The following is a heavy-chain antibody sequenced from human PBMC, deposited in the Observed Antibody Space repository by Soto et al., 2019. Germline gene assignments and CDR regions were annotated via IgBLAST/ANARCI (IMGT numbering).Heavy chain of an antibody. J-gene: IGHJ4*02. CDR3: AVPTVARSYNY. CDR1: GYTFTSFD. Sequence: QVQLVQSGAEVKKPGASVKVSCKASGYTFTSFDINWVRQATGQGLEWMGWMNPNSGNTGYAQKFQGRVTMTRTTSISTTYMELSSLRSADTAVYYCAVPTVARSYNYWGQGTLVTVSS. CDR2: MNPNSGNT. D-gene: IGHD1-26*01. V-gene: IGHV1-8*01.